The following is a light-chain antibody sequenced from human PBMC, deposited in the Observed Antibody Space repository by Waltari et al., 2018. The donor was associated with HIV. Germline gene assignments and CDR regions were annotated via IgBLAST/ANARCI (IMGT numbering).Light chain of an antibody. CDR2: RNN. CDR3: AAWDDSLL. V-gene: IGLV1-47*01. CDR1: SSNIGSKY. J-gene: IGLJ2*01. Sequence: QSVLTQPPSASGTPGQRVTISCSGSSSNIGSKYVYWYQQLPGTAPKLLIYRNNPRPSGVPDRFSGSKSGTSASLAISGVRSEDEADYYFAAWDDSLLFGGGTKLTVL.